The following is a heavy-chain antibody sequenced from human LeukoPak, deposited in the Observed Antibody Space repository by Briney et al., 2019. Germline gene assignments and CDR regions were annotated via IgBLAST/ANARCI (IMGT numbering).Heavy chain of an antibody. J-gene: IGHJ4*02. CDR1: GDSFSGYY. CDR2: INHSGST. CDR3: AKHYMGSSYNHGLDC. Sequence: SETLSLTCAVYGDSFSGYYWSWIRQPPGKGLEWLGEINHSGSTNYNPSLKSRVTISVDTSNNQFSLKLSSVTAADTALYYCAKHYMGSSYNHGLDCWGQGTLVTVSS. D-gene: IGHD3-10*01. V-gene: IGHV4-34*01.